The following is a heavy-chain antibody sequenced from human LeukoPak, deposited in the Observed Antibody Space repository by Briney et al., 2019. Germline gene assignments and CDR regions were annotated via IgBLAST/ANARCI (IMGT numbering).Heavy chain of an antibody. Sequence: SETLSLTCAVYGGSFSGYYWSWIRQPPGKGLEWIGSIYHSGSTYYNPSLKSRVTISVDTSKNQFSLNLTSVTAADTAVYYCASNTGTVFDYWGQGALVTVSS. J-gene: IGHJ4*02. CDR1: GGSFSGYY. CDR2: IYHSGST. CDR3: ASNTGTVFDY. V-gene: IGHV4-34*01. D-gene: IGHD7-27*01.